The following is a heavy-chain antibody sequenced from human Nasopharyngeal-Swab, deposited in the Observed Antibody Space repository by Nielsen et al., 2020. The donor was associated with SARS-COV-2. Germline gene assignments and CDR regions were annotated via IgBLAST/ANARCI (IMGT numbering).Heavy chain of an antibody. Sequence: VRQAPGKGLEWVAVISYDGGNKYYADSVKGRFTISGDNSKNTLYLQMNSLRAEDTAVYYCARARGAYGDYYYYYYTDVWGKGTTVTVSS. CDR2: ISYDGGNK. J-gene: IGHJ6*03. CDR3: ARARGAYGDYYYYYYTDV. V-gene: IGHV3-30-3*01. D-gene: IGHD4-17*01.